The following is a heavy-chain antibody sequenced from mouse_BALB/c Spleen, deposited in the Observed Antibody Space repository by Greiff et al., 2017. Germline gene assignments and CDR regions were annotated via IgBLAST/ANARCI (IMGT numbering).Heavy chain of an antibody. CDR2: ISDGGSYT. J-gene: IGHJ4*01. V-gene: IGHV5-4*02. D-gene: IGHD2-4*01. CDR3: ARDGVITTWGEAMDY. CDR1: GFTFSDSY. Sequence: EVQLMESGGGLVKPGGSLKLSCAASGFTFSDSYMYWVRQTPEKRLEWVATISDGGSYTYYPDSVKGRFTISRDNAKNNLYLQMSSLKSEDTAMYYCARDGVITTWGEAMDYWGQGTSVTVSS.